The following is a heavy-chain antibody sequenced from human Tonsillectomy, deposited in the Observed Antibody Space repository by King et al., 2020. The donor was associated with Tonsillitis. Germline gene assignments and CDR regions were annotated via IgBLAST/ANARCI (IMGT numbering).Heavy chain of an antibody. J-gene: IGHJ4*02. CDR3: TSWNYDFWGDSRSDY. CDR2: ITQDGSDK. CDR1: GFTFSRYS. Sequence: VQLVQSGGGLVQPGGSLRLSCAASGFTFSRYSMSWVRQAPGKGLEWVASITQDGSDKYYVDSVRGRFTISRDNAKNSLYLQMNSLRAGDTAVYFCTSWNYDFWGDSRSDYWGQGTLVTVSS. V-gene: IGHV3-7*01. D-gene: IGHD3-3*01.